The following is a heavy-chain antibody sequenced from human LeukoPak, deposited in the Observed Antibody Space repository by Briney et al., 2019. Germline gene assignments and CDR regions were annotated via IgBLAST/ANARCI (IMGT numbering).Heavy chain of an antibody. D-gene: IGHD3-9*01. CDR2: IRYDGGSK. CDR3: TRDLMDYDVSTGLHHYYMDV. CDR1: GFRFNNYW. V-gene: IGHV3-7*01. J-gene: IGHJ6*02. Sequence: GGSLRLSCAASGFRFNNYWMSWVRQAPCKGLEWVAFIRYDGGSKYYADSVKGRFTISRDNAKNSLYLQMNTLRVEDTAVYYCTRDLMDYDVSTGLHHYYMDVWGQGTTVTVSS.